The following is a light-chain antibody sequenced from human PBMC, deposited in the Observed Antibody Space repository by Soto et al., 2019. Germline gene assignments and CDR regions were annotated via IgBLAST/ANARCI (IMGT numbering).Light chain of an antibody. V-gene: IGKV3-20*01. Sequence: EIVLSQSPGTLSLSPGERATLSCRTSQSSNSLAWYQHKPGQAPRLVIYGVSSRPTDIPARFSGSGSGTVFTLTISRLEPEDFAVYYCQQYGPSRAFTFGPGTKVDIK. CDR3: QQYGPSRAFT. CDR1: QSSNS. CDR2: GVS. J-gene: IGKJ3*01.